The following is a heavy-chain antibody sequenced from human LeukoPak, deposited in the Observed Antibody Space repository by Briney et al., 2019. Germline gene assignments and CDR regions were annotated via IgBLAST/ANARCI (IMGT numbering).Heavy chain of an antibody. CDR1: GFTFSSYA. CDR3: AKLPRGCCSSTSCLFDY. V-gene: IGHV3-23*01. CDR2: ISGSGGST. D-gene: IGHD2-2*01. J-gene: IGHJ4*02. Sequence: GGSLRLSCAASGFTFSSYAMSWVRQAPGKGLEWVSAISGSGGSTYYADSVKGRFTISRDNSKNTLYLQMNSLRAEDTAVYYCAKLPRGCCSSTSCLFDYWGQGTLVTVSS.